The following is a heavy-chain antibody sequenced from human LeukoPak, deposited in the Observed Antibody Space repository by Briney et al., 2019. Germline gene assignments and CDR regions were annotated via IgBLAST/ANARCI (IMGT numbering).Heavy chain of an antibody. CDR3: ARDRPVP. CDR2: ISSRSSYI. J-gene: IGHJ5*02. V-gene: IGHV3-21*01. Sequence: GGSLRLSCAASGFTISSYSVNWVRQAPGKGMEWISSISSRSSYIYYADSVKGRFAISRNNAKNSLYLQMNGLRAEDTSVYYCARDRPVPWGQGTLVTVSS. CDR1: GFTISSYS.